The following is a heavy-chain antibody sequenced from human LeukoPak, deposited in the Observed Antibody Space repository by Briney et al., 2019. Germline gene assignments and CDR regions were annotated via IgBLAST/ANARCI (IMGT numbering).Heavy chain of an antibody. CDR1: GGSFSGYY. J-gene: IGHJ4*02. CDR3: ARRPTGIDY. Sequence: MTSETLTLTCAVYGGSFSGYYWNWIRQSPGKGLEWIWEINHSGSTNYNPSLKSRVTISLDTSNNQFSLKLSSVTAADTAVYYCARRPTGIDYWGQGTLVTVSS. V-gene: IGHV4-34*01. D-gene: IGHD4-17*01. CDR2: INHSGST.